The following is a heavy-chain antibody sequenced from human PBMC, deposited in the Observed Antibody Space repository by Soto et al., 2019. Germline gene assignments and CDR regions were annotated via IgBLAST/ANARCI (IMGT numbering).Heavy chain of an antibody. CDR3: AKDYFSSGYYYGFDY. D-gene: IGHD3-22*01. CDR1: GFTFSSYA. J-gene: IGHJ4*02. V-gene: IGHV3-23*01. CDR2: ISGSGGST. Sequence: EVQLLESGGGLVQPGGSLRLSCAASGFTFSSYAMSWVRQAPGKGLEWVSAISGSGGSTYYADSVKGRFTISRDNSKNTLYLKMNSLRDEDTAVYYCAKDYFSSGYYYGFDYWGQGTLVTVSS.